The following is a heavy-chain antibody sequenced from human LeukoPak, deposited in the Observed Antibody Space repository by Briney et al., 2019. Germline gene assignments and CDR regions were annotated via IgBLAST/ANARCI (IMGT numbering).Heavy chain of an antibody. CDR3: AKSAGGNSLYFDY. Sequence: GRSLRLSCAASGFTFSSYGMHWVRQAPGKGLEWVAVISYDGSNKYYADSVKGRFTISRDNSKNTLYLQMNSLRAEDTAVYYCAKSAGGNSLYFDYWGQGTMVTVSS. CDR2: ISYDGSNK. J-gene: IGHJ4*02. CDR1: GFTFSSYG. D-gene: IGHD4-23*01. V-gene: IGHV3-30*18.